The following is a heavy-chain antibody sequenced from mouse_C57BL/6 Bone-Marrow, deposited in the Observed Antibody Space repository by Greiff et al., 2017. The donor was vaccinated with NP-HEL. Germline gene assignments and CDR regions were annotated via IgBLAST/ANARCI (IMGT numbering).Heavy chain of an antibody. Sequence: EVQVVESGGGLVQPGGSLKLSCAASGFTFSDYYMYWVRQTPEKRLEWVAYISNGGGSTYYPDTVKGRLTISRDNAKNTLYLQMSRLKSEDTAMYYCARHLSIITTVVATGYYAMDYWGQGTSVTVSS. CDR3: ARHLSIITTVVATGYYAMDY. CDR1: GFTFSDYY. V-gene: IGHV5-12*01. D-gene: IGHD1-1*01. J-gene: IGHJ4*01. CDR2: ISNGGGST.